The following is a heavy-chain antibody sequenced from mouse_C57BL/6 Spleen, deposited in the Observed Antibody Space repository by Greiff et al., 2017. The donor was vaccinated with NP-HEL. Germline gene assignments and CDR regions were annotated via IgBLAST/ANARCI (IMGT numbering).Heavy chain of an antibody. CDR2: IYPGDGDT. CDR1: GYAFSSYW. D-gene: IGHD2-3*01. J-gene: IGHJ2*01. V-gene: IGHV1-80*01. Sequence: VKVVESGAELVKPGASVKISCKASGYAFSSYWMNWVKQRPGKGLEWIGQIYPGDGDTNYNGKFKGKATLTADKSSSTAYMQLSSLTSEDSAVYFCARGDDGYYGYWGQGTTLTVSS. CDR3: ARGDDGYYGY.